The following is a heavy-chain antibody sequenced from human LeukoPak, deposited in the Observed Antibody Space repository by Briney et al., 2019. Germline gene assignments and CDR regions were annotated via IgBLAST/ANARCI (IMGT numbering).Heavy chain of an antibody. Sequence: SQTLSLTCTVSGGPISSGGYYWSWIRQHPGKGLEWIGYIYYSGSTYYNPSLKSRVTISVDTSKNQFSLKLSSVTAADTAVYYCARDKYGDYVFDYWGQGTLVTVSS. CDR1: GGPISSGGYY. CDR3: ARDKYGDYVFDY. D-gene: IGHD4-17*01. J-gene: IGHJ4*02. CDR2: IYYSGST. V-gene: IGHV4-31*03.